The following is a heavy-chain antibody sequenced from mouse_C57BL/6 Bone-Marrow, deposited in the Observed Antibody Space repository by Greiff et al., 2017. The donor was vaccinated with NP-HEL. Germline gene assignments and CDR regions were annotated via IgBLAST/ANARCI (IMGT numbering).Heavy chain of an antibody. D-gene: IGHD2-3*01. V-gene: IGHV1-42*01. Sequence: EVQLQQSGPELVKPGASVKISCKASGYSFTGYYMNWVKQSPEKSLEWIGEINPSTGGTTYNQKFKAKATLTVDKSSSTAYMQLKSLTSEDSAVYYGARSSGYYDPLYAMDYWGQGTSVTVSS. CDR1: GYSFTGYY. J-gene: IGHJ4*01. CDR3: ARSSGYYDPLYAMDY. CDR2: INPSTGGT.